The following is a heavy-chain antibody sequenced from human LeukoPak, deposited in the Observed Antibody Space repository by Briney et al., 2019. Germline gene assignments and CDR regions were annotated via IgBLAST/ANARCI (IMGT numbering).Heavy chain of an antibody. CDR3: ASSKDHYCRY. V-gene: IGHV3-7*03. Sequence: GWSLSLSCAASGFTFSDSWMTWVRQTPGKGLQWVASIHQDAGEKQYLDSVRGRFTISRDNAKSSLYLQMNSLTVDDTGIYYCASSKDHYCRYWGQGTLVTVSS. J-gene: IGHJ4*02. CDR1: GFTFSDSW. CDR2: IHQDAGEK.